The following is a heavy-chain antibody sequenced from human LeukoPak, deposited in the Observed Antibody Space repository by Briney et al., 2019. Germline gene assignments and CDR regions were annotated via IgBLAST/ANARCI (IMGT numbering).Heavy chain of an antibody. CDR2: IYTSGST. V-gene: IGHV4-61*02. D-gene: IGHD2-2*01. CDR1: GGSISSGSYY. Sequence: SETLSLTCTVSGGSISSGSYYWRWIRQPAGKGLEWIGRIYTSGSTNYNPSLKSRVTISVDTSKNQFSLKLSSVTAADTAVYYCARVVPAAMVSSSSVWFDPWGQGTLVTVSS. J-gene: IGHJ5*02. CDR3: ARVVPAAMVSSSSVWFDP.